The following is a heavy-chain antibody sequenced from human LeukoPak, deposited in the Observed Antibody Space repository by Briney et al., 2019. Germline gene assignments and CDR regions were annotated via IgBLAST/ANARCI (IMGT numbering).Heavy chain of an antibody. CDR1: GFTFSSYA. V-gene: IGHV3-23*01. CDR3: TRDSGAGDY. CDR2: ISGSGNRT. Sequence: GGSLRLSCAASGFTFSSYAMSWVRQAPGKGLEWVSSISGSGNRTYYADSVKGRFTISRDNAKNTLYLQMNSLRAEDTAVYYCTRDSGAGDYWGQGTLVTVSS. D-gene: IGHD1-26*01. J-gene: IGHJ4*02.